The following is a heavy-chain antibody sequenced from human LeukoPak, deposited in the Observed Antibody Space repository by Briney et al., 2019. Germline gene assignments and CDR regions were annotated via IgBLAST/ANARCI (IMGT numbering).Heavy chain of an antibody. D-gene: IGHD3-3*01. Sequence: ASVKVSCKASGYTFTGYYMHWVRQAPGQGLEWMGWINPNSGGTNYAQKFQGRVTMTRDTSISTAYMELSRLRSDDTAVYYCARSWSGYYYYYGMDVWGQGATVTVSS. J-gene: IGHJ6*02. CDR3: ARSWSGYYYYYGMDV. V-gene: IGHV1-2*02. CDR1: GYTFTGYY. CDR2: INPNSGGT.